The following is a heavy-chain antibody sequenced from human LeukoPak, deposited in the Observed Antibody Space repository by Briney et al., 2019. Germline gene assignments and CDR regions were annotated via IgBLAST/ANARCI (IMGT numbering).Heavy chain of an antibody. V-gene: IGHV3-9*01. CDR1: GFTFDDYA. J-gene: IGHJ6*02. CDR2: ISWNSDNI. CDR3: AKARPSGYPYGTDV. D-gene: IGHD1-1*01. Sequence: GGSLRLSCEASGFTFDDYAMHWVRQAPGKGLEWVSGISWNSDNIGYADSVKGRFTISRDNAKNSLYLQMNSLRAEDTALYYCAKARPSGYPYGTDVWGQGTTVTVSS.